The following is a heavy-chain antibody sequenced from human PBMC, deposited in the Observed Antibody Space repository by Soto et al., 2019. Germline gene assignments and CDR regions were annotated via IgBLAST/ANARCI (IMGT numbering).Heavy chain of an antibody. V-gene: IGHV3-7*01. CDR1: GFTFSTYW. J-gene: IGHJ6*02. Sequence: GSLTLSCSDSGFTFSTYWMRWVRQAPWKGLEWVGNIKQDGSGENYVDSVKGRFTISRDNANHSLYLQTNSLRAEDTAVYYCARDRGPPRYLYYGMDVWGQGTTVTVYS. D-gene: IGHD3-10*01. CDR2: IKQDGSGE. CDR3: ARDRGPPRYLYYGMDV.